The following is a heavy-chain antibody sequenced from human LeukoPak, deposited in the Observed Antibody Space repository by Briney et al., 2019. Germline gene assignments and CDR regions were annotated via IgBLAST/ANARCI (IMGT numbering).Heavy chain of an antibody. D-gene: IGHD6-6*01. Sequence: PSETLSLTCTVSGGSISSSSYYWGWIRQPPGKGLEWIGSIYYSGSTYYNPSLKSRVTISVDTSKNQFSLKLSSVTAADTAVYYCARRQLVEGYYFDYWGQGTLVTVSS. CDR1: GGSISSSSYY. J-gene: IGHJ4*02. CDR2: IYYSGST. CDR3: ARRQLVEGYYFDY. V-gene: IGHV4-39*01.